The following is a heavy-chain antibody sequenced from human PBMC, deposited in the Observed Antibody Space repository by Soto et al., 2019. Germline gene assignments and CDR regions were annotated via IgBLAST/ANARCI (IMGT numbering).Heavy chain of an antibody. CDR2: IWYDGSNK. V-gene: IGHV3-33*01. CDR3: ARDSNSDYIWGSYLWFDP. CDR1: GFTFSSYG. D-gene: IGHD3-16*02. Sequence: GGSLSLSCAASGFTFSSYGMHWVRQAPGKGLEWVAVIWYDGSNKYYADSVKGRFTISRDNSKNTLYLQMNSLRAEDTAVYYCARDSNSDYIWGSYLWFDPWGQGTLVTVSS. J-gene: IGHJ5*02.